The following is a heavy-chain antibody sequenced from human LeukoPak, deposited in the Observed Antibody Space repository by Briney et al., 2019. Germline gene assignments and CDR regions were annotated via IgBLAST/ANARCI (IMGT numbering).Heavy chain of an antibody. J-gene: IGHJ4*02. D-gene: IGHD3-22*01. V-gene: IGHV3-30-3*01. CDR2: ISYDGSNK. CDR3: VRGYYAGRGHHFEY. Sequence: PGRSLRLSCAASGFTFSSYAMHWVRQAPGKGLEWVAVISYDGSNKYYADSVKGRFTISRDNSKNTLYLQMNSLRAEDTAVYYCVRGYYAGRGHHFEYWGQGTLVTVSS. CDR1: GFTFSSYA.